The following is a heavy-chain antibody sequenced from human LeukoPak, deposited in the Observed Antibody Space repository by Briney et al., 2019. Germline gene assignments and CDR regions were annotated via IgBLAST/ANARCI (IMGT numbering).Heavy chain of an antibody. CDR1: GGSISSYY. V-gene: IGHV4-59*08. Sequence: SETLSLTRTVSGGSISSYYWSWLRQPPGKGLEWIGYIYYSGTTNYNPSLESRVTISVDTSKNQFSLKLISVTAADTAVYYCARSHYGDYSEPSGWFDPWGQGTLVTVSS. CDR2: IYYSGTT. D-gene: IGHD4-17*01. J-gene: IGHJ5*02. CDR3: ARSHYGDYSEPSGWFDP.